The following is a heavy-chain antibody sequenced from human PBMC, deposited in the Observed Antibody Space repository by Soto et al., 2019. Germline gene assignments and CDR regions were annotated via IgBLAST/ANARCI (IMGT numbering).Heavy chain of an antibody. CDR2: MEPSTGRT. J-gene: IGHJ4*02. D-gene: IGHD1-26*01. CDR1: GYSFTSLD. V-gene: IGHV1-8*01. CDR3: ARGVSAGVDY. Sequence: ASVKVSCKASGYSFTSLDINWVRQTAGQGLEWMGWMEPSTGRTGYAQKFQGRVTMTRDTSINTAYMELTTLTSDGTAFYYCARGVSAGVDYWGQGTLVTVSS.